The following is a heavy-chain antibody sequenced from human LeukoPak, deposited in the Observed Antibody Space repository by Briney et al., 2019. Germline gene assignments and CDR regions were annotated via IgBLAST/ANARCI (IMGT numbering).Heavy chain of an antibody. CDR2: THPGGST. V-gene: IGHV4-4*07. D-gene: IGHD6-19*01. Sequence: PSETLSLTCTVSGGSLTYYFWSWVRQSAGQGLEWIGRTHPGGSTNYNPSLKSRVTMSIDPSKNQFSLSLSSVTAADTAVYYCAGTPSVLRDGGWHEAWLDSWGQGALVTVSS. CDR1: GGSLTYYF. CDR3: AGTPSVLRDGGWHEAWLDS. J-gene: IGHJ5*01.